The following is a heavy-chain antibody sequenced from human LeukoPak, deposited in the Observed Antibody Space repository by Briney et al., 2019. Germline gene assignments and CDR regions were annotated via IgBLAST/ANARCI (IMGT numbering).Heavy chain of an antibody. CDR2: ITSGGNT. J-gene: IGHJ4*02. Sequence: GGSLRLSCAASGFTFSNYAMAWVRQAPGKGLEWVSAITSGGNTYFADSVRGRFTISRDNSKNTVRLQMDSLSAEDTAVYYCLKDWGTYRAFDYWGQGTLVTVSS. V-gene: IGHV3-23*01. D-gene: IGHD3-16*01. CDR1: GFTFSNYA. CDR3: LKDWGTYRAFDY.